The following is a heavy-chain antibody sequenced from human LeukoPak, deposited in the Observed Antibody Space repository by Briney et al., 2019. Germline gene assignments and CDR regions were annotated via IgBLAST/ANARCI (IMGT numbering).Heavy chain of an antibody. Sequence: GGSLRLSCAVSGFTFSNSWMHWVRQAPGKGLVWVSRMNSDGSIINYADSVKGRFTISRDNAKNTLYLQMNSLRVEDTAVYYCARAGDYRFDYWGQGILVTVSS. J-gene: IGHJ4*02. CDR3: ARAGDYRFDY. V-gene: IGHV3-74*01. CDR2: MNSDGSII. CDR1: GFTFSNSW. D-gene: IGHD4-17*01.